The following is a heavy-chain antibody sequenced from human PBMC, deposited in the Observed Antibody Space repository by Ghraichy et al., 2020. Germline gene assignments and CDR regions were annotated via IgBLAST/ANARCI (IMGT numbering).Heavy chain of an antibody. J-gene: IGHJ6*02. Sequence: GGSLRLSCAASGFTFSNYAMSWVRQAPGKGLEWVSGISSGGERTYSADSVKGRFTISRDNSQNTLFLQMNSLRAEDTAVYFCATLRGFSSCGHHYYYGMDVWGLGTTVTVSS. V-gene: IGHV3-23*01. D-gene: IGHD5-18*01. CDR2: ISSGGERT. CDR1: GFTFSNYA. CDR3: ATLRGFSSCGHHYYYGMDV.